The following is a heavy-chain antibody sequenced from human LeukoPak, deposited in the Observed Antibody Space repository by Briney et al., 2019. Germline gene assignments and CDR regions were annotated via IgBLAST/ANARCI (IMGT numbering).Heavy chain of an antibody. CDR1: GFTFNTYG. D-gene: IGHD3-10*01. CDR3: AINTMVRGVMIMDV. J-gene: IGHJ6*03. Sequence: PGGSLRLSCAASGFTFNTYGMHWVRQAPGKGLEWVAVISNDGSNKHYADSVKGRFTISRDNSKNALYLQMNSLRAEDTAVYYCAINTMVRGVMIMDVWGKGTTVTISS. CDR2: ISNDGSNK. V-gene: IGHV3-30*03.